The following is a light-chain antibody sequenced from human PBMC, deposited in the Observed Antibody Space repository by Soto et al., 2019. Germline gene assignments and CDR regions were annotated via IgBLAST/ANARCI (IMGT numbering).Light chain of an antibody. Sequence: QSVLTQSPSASASLGASVKLTCTLSSGHSSYAIAWHQQQPEKGPRYLMKLNSDGSHSKGDGIPDRFSGSSSGAERYLTSSSLQAEDEADYYCQTWGTGALWVFGGGTKVTVL. CDR1: SGHSSYA. CDR2: LNSDGSH. J-gene: IGLJ3*02. V-gene: IGLV4-69*01. CDR3: QTWGTGALWV.